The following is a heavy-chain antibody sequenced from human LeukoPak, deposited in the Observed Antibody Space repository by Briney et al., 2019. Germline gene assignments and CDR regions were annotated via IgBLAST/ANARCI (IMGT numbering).Heavy chain of an antibody. Sequence: TSETLSLTCTVSGGSISSYYWSWIRQPAGKGLEWIGRIYTSGSTNYNPSLKSRVTMSVDTSKNQFSLKLSSVTAADTAVYYCARILARQFTSFSDSSPYTYYYMDVWGKGTTVTVSS. V-gene: IGHV4-4*07. CDR3: ARILARQFTSFSDSSPYTYYYMDV. CDR2: IYTSGST. J-gene: IGHJ6*03. D-gene: IGHD2/OR15-2a*01. CDR1: GGSISSYY.